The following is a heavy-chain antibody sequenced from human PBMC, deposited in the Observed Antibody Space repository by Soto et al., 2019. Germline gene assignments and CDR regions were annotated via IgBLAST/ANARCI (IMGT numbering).Heavy chain of an antibody. CDR1: GGTFSSYA. Sequence: SVKVSCKASGGTFSSYAISWVRQAPGQGLEWMGGIIPIFGTANYAQKFQGRVTITADESTSTAYMELSSLRSEDTAVYYCVRDLRLASRGYFDYWGQGTQVTVSS. J-gene: IGHJ4*02. CDR3: VRDLRLASRGYFDY. V-gene: IGHV1-69*13. CDR2: IIPIFGTA. D-gene: IGHD2-15*01.